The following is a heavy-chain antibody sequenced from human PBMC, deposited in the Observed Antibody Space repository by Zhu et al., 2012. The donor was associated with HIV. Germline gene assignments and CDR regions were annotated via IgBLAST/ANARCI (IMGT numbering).Heavy chain of an antibody. CDR1: GYSISSGYF. V-gene: IGHV4-38-2*01. Sequence: QVQLQESGPGLVKPSETLSLTCDVSGYSISSGYFWGWIRQPQGKGLEWIGAIHHGGTTSYNPSPKSRVAISVDTSRNQFSLRLSSVTAADTAVYYCARHSLSTYGVWGQGTLVTVSS. CDR2: IHHGGTT. D-gene: IGHD4-17*01. CDR3: ARHSLSTYGV. J-gene: IGHJ4*02.